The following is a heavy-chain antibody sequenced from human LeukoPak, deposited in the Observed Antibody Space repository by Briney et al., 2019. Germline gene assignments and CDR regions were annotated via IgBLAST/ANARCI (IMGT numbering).Heavy chain of an antibody. D-gene: IGHD6-19*01. V-gene: IGHV3-20*04. CDR1: GFNFDDYG. Sequence: GGSLRLSCAASGFNFDDYGMSWVRQAPGKGLEWVSGLTWNGGNTAYADSVKGRFTISRDNAKNSLYLQMNSLRAEDTALYYCARYGSGWNFYYYYKDVWGKGTTVTISS. J-gene: IGHJ6*03. CDR2: LTWNGGNT. CDR3: ARYGSGWNFYYYYKDV.